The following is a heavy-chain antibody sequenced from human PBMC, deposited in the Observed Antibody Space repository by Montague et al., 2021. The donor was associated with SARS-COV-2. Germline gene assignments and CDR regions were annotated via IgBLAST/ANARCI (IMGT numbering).Heavy chain of an antibody. D-gene: IGHD3-10*01. V-gene: IGHV4-59*01. CDR1: GGSINNFY. J-gene: IGHJ4*02. Sequence: SETLSLTCIVSGGSINNFYWSWIRQPPGKGLEWIGYVDKSDNTDYNPSLKSRVTISLDTSKKQFSLKLNSVTSADTAVYYCTSGEGNYGWRYYFDYWGQGTLVTVSS. CDR2: VDKSDNT. CDR3: TSGEGNYGWRYYFDY.